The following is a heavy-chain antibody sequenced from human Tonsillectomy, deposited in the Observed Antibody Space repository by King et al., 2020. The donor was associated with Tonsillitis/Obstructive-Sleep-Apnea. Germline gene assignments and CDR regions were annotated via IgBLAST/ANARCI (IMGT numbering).Heavy chain of an antibody. Sequence: EQLVQSGAEVKKPGSSVKVSCKASGGTFSSYAISWVRQAPGQGLEWMGGIIPILGIANYAQKFQGRVTITADKSTSTAYMELRSLRSEVTALYYCARAGAYCGGDCYPPSYYYGMDVWGQGTPVTVSS. J-gene: IGHJ6*02. D-gene: IGHD2-21*02. V-gene: IGHV1-69*10. CDR1: GGTFSSYA. CDR2: IIPILGIA. CDR3: ARAGAYCGGDCYPPSYYYGMDV.